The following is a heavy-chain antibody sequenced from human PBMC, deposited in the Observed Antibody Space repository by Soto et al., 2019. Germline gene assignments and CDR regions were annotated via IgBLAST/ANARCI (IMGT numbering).Heavy chain of an antibody. CDR3: ARVAGYDYGDYPDY. Sequence: QVQLVESGGGVVQPGRSLRLSCAASGFTFSSYGMHWVRQAPGKGLEWVAVIWYDGSNKYYADSVKGRFTISRDNSKNTLYLQMNSLRAEDTAVYYCARVAGYDYGDYPDYWGQGTLVTVSS. CDR2: IWYDGSNK. J-gene: IGHJ4*02. D-gene: IGHD4-17*01. CDR1: GFTFSSYG. V-gene: IGHV3-33*01.